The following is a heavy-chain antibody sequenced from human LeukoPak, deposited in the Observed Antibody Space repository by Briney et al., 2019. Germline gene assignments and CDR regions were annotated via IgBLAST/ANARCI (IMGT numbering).Heavy chain of an antibody. J-gene: IGHJ4*02. CDR1: GFTFSSYA. CDR3: MKGGSRGVAGSLDD. CDR2: ISSNGGST. D-gene: IGHD6-19*01. Sequence: GGSLRLSCSASGFTFSSYAMHWVRQAPGKGLEYVSAISSNGGSTYYADSVKGRFTISRDNSKNTLYLQMSSLRAEDTAVYYCMKGGSRGVAGSLDDWGQGTLVTVSS. V-gene: IGHV3-64D*06.